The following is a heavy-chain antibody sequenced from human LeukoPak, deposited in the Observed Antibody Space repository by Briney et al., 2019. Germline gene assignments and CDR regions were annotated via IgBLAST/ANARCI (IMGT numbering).Heavy chain of an antibody. J-gene: IGHJ5*02. CDR2: ISYDGSNK. Sequence: GGSLRLSCAASGFTFSSYAMHWVRQAPGKGLEWVAVISYDGSNKYYADSVKGRFTISRDNSKNTLYLQMNSLRAEDTAVYYCARDRTYYYGSGGDWFDPWGRGTLVTVSS. D-gene: IGHD3-10*01. V-gene: IGHV3-30-3*01. CDR1: GFTFSSYA. CDR3: ARDRTYYYGSGGDWFDP.